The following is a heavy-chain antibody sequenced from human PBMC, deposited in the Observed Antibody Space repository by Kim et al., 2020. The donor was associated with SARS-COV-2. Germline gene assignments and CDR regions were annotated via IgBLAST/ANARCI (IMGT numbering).Heavy chain of an antibody. V-gene: IGHV1-3*01. Sequence: GNTKYSQKCQGRVTMTRDTSASTAYMELSSLRSEDTAVYYCARDRGDFDYWGQGTLVTVSS. J-gene: IGHJ4*02. D-gene: IGHD3-10*01. CDR3: ARDRGDFDY. CDR2: GNT.